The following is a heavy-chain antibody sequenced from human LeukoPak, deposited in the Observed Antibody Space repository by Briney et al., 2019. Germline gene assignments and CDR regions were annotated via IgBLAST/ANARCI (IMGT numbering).Heavy chain of an antibody. CDR2: IYYSGST. V-gene: IGHV4-59*01. J-gene: IGHJ5*02. Sequence: SETLPLTCTVSGGSISSYYWSWIRQPPGKGLEWIGYIYYSGSTNYNPSLKSRVTISVDTSKNQFSLKLSSVTAADTAVYYCARSIAVAGTWFDPWGQGTLVTVSS. CDR3: ARSIAVAGTWFDP. D-gene: IGHD6-19*01. CDR1: GGSISSYY.